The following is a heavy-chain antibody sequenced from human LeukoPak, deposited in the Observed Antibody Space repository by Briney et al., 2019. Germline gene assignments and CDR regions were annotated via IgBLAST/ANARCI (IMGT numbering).Heavy chain of an antibody. CDR1: GGSISSSSYY. CDR3: ARVKQQMVYHVWIDP. Sequence: PSETLSLTCSVSGGSISSSSYYWGWIRQPPGKGLEWIGSIYHTGKTYQNPSLKSRVTISIDTSENQFSLKLRAVTAADMAVYYCARVKQQMVYHVWIDPWGQGTLVTVSS. J-gene: IGHJ5*02. CDR2: IYHTGKT. D-gene: IGHD2-8*01. V-gene: IGHV4-39*01.